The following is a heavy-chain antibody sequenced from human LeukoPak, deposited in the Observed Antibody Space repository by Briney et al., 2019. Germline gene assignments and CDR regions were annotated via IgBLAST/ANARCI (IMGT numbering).Heavy chain of an antibody. CDR3: ARDGGSYYFDY. J-gene: IGHJ4*02. D-gene: IGHD1-26*01. Sequence: PGGSLRLSCAASRFTFSSYSMNWVRQAPGKGLEWVSYISSSSSTIYYADSVKGRFTISRDNAKNSLYLQMNSLRAEDTAVYYCARDGGSYYFDYWGQGTLVTVSS. V-gene: IGHV3-48*01. CDR2: ISSSSSTI. CDR1: RFTFSSYS.